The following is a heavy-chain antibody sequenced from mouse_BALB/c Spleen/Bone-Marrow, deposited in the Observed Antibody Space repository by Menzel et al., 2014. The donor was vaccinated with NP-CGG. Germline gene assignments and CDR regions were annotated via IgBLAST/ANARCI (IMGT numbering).Heavy chain of an antibody. D-gene: IGHD1-1*01. CDR3: ARDYGTGAMDY. Sequence: VQLQQSGPGLVAPSQSLAITCTVSGFSLTGYGVKWVRQPPGKGLEWLGEIWGDGSTDYNSALKPRLSISKDNSKSQVFLKMNSLQTDDTARYYCARDYGTGAMDYWGQGTSVTVSS. V-gene: IGHV2-6-7*01. CDR1: GFSLTGYG. J-gene: IGHJ4*01. CDR2: IWGDGST.